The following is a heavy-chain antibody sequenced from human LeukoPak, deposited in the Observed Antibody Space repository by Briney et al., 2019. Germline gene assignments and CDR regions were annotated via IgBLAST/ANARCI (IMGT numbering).Heavy chain of an antibody. CDR3: AKDLTYSGTYSDGMNV. V-gene: IGHV3-23*01. Sequence: GGSLRLSCAASGFTFTNYAMNWGRQAPGKGLEWVSSISGSGGSTYYADSVKGRFTISRDNSKNTLYLQMNSLRAEDTAVYYCAKDLTYSGTYSDGMNVWGQGTTVTVSS. CDR2: ISGSGGST. J-gene: IGHJ6*02. CDR1: GFTFTNYA. D-gene: IGHD1-26*01.